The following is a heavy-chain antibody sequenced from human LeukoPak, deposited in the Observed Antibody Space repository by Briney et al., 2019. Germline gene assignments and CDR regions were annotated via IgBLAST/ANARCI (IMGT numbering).Heavy chain of an antibody. CDR2: ISSSSSYI. CDR3: VALGDRIY. Sequence: GGSLRLSCAASGFTFSSYSMNWVRQAPGKGLEWVSSISSSSSYIYYADSVKGRFTISRDDAKNSLYLQMNSLRAGDTAVYYCVALGDRIYWGQGTLVTVSS. J-gene: IGHJ4*02. CDR1: GFTFSSYS. V-gene: IGHV3-21*01. D-gene: IGHD2-21*02.